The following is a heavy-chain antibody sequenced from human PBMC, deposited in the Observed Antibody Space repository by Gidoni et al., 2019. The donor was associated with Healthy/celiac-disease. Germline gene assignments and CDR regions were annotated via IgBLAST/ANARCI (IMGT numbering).Heavy chain of an antibody. CDR1: GGSISSSSYY. D-gene: IGHD3-10*01. Sequence: QLQLQESGPGLVKPSETLSLTCTVPGGSISSSSYYWGWIRQPPGKGLEWIGGIYYSGSTYYNPSLKSRVTISVDTSKNQFSLKLSSVTAADTAVYYCARDLLYYGSGTHAFDIWGQGTMVTVSS. CDR3: ARDLLYYGSGTHAFDI. J-gene: IGHJ3*02. V-gene: IGHV4-39*07. CDR2: IYYSGST.